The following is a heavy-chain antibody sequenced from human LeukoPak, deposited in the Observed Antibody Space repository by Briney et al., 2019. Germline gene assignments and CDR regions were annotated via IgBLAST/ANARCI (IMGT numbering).Heavy chain of an antibody. CDR2: IKSKTDGGTT. Sequence: GGSLRLSCAASGFTFSNAWMIWLRNATGKGLEWVGRIKSKTDGGTTDYAAPVKGRFTISRDDSKNTLYLQMNSLKTEDTAVYYCTTDDYGGNSEFHWGQGTLVTVSS. V-gene: IGHV3-15*01. D-gene: IGHD4-23*01. CDR1: GFTFSNAW. J-gene: IGHJ4*02. CDR3: TTDDYGGNSEFH.